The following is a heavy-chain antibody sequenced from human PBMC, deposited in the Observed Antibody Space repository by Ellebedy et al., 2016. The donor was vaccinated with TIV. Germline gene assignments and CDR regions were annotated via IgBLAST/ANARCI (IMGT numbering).Heavy chain of an antibody. V-gene: IGHV4-34*01. Sequence: SETLSLXXAVYGGSFSGYYWSWIRQPPGKGLEWIGEINHSGSTNYNPSLKSRVTISVDTSKNQFSLKLSSVTAADTAVYYCARRGSSWYGVDWAGWFDPWGQGTLVTVSS. CDR3: ARRGSSWYGVDWAGWFDP. CDR2: INHSGST. CDR1: GGSFSGYY. J-gene: IGHJ5*02. D-gene: IGHD6-13*01.